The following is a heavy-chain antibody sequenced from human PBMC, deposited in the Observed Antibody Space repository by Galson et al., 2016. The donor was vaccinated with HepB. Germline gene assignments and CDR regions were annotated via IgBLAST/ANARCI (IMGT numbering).Heavy chain of an antibody. CDR2: ISGSGGST. J-gene: IGHJ6*02. CDR3: AKGGGSDSSNSCSSDV. V-gene: IGHV3-23*01. Sequence: SLRLSCAASGFTFSSYAMSWVRQAPGKGQEWVSSISGSGGSTYYADSVKGRITISRDNSKNTLYLQMNSLRAEDTAVYYCAKGGGSDSSNSCSSDVWGQGTTVTVSS. CDR1: GFTFSSYA. D-gene: IGHD2-2*01.